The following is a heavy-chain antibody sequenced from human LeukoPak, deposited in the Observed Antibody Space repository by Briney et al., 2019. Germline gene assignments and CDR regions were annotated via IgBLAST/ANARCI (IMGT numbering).Heavy chain of an antibody. Sequence: GASVKVSCKASGYTLTGYYIHWVRQAPGQGLEWMGWINPNSGVTNYAQKLQGRVTMTTDTSTSTAYMELRSLRSDDTAVYYCARDPWGIVVVPAAIPDDYWGQGTLVTVSS. CDR1: GYTLTGYY. D-gene: IGHD2-2*02. V-gene: IGHV1-2*02. J-gene: IGHJ4*02. CDR2: INPNSGVT. CDR3: ARDPWGIVVVPAAIPDDY.